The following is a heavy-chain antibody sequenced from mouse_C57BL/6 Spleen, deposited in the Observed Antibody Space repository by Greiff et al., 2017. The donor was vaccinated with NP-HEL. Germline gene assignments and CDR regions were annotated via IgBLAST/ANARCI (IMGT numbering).Heavy chain of an antibody. CDR1: GYTFTSYW. V-gene: IGHV1-50*01. CDR2: IDPSDSYT. CDR3: ARSGLYLFAY. J-gene: IGHJ3*01. D-gene: IGHD2-12*01. Sequence: QVQLQQPGAELVKPGASVKLSCKASGYTFTSYWMQWVNQRPGQGLEWIGEIDPSDSYTNYNQKFKGKATLTVDTSSSTAYMQLSSLTSEDSAVYYCARSGLYLFAYWGQGTLVTVSA.